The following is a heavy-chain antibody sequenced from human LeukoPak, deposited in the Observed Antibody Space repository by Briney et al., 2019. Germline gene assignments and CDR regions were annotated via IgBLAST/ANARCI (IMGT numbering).Heavy chain of an antibody. D-gene: IGHD3-22*01. V-gene: IGHV3-23*01. J-gene: IGHJ5*02. Sequence: GGSLTLSCAASGFTFSSQAMSWVRQAPGKGLEWVSAISGSGGGTYYADSVKGRFTISRDNSKNTLFLQMNSLRAEDTALYYCAKGSSGYFVDLWGQGTLVTVSS. CDR1: GFTFSSQA. CDR2: ISGSGGGT. CDR3: AKGSSGYFVDL.